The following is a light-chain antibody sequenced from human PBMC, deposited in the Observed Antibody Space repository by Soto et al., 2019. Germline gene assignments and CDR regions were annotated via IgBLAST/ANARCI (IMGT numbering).Light chain of an antibody. CDR1: ESISTW. V-gene: IGKV1-5*03. CDR3: QQYDSYSWT. Sequence: DIQMTQSPSTLSASVGDRVTITCRASESISTWLAWYQQKPGKAPNLLIYKASNLEDGVPTRFSGSGSGTEFTLTISSLQPDDFATYYCQQYDSYSWTFGQGTKVDIK. CDR2: KAS. J-gene: IGKJ1*01.